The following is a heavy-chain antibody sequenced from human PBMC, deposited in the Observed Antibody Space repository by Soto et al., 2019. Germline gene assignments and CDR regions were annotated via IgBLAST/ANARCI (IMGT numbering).Heavy chain of an antibody. Sequence: SETLSLTCTVSGGSISSGGYYWSWIRQHPGKGLEWIGYIYYSGSTYYNPSLKSRVTISVDTLKNQFSLKLSSVTAADTAVYYCARDLSYYYDSSGYYYSYGMDVWGQGTTVTVSS. J-gene: IGHJ6*02. CDR2: IYYSGST. CDR1: GGSISSGGYY. D-gene: IGHD3-22*01. V-gene: IGHV4-31*03. CDR3: ARDLSYYYDSSGYYYSYGMDV.